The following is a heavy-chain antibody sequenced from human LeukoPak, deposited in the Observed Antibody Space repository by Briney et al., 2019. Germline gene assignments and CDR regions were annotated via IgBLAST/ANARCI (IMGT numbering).Heavy chain of an antibody. CDR3: ARWAPYSSSLDY. Sequence: PSETLSLTCTVSGGSISSSSYYWGWIRQPPGKGLEWIGSIYYSGSTYYNPSLKSRVTISVDTSKNQFSLKLSSVTAADTAVYYYARWAPYSSSLDYWGQGTLVTVSS. V-gene: IGHV4-39*01. J-gene: IGHJ4*02. CDR2: IYYSGST. D-gene: IGHD6-13*01. CDR1: GGSISSSSYY.